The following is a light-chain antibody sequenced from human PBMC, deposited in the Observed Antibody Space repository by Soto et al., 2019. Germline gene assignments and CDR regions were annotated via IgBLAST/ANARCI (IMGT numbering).Light chain of an antibody. V-gene: IGKV1-39*01. CDR3: QESYSFMWT. CDR2: AAS. J-gene: IGKJ1*01. Sequence: DIQMTQSPSSLSASVGDRVTITCRASQSVSGRVNWYQQKPGKAPKVLIYAASTLQSGVPSRFSGSGSGTDFALTISSLQREDSATSYCQESYSFMWTFGQGTKVDIK. CDR1: QSVSGR.